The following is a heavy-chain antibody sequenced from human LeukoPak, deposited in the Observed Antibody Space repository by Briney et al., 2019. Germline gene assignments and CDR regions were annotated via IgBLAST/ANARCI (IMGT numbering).Heavy chain of an antibody. CDR1: GFPFKGYW. V-gene: IGHV3-7*01. D-gene: IGHD3-10*01. CDR3: ARDGGELWPLDE. CDR2: IKPDGSET. J-gene: IGHJ4*02. Sequence: GGSLRLSCVASGFPFKGYWMTWVRQSPGKGLDWVANIKPDGSETNYLDSVKGRFTISRDNARDSLLLEMNNLRVDDTAVYYCARDGGELWPLDEWGQGILVTVSS.